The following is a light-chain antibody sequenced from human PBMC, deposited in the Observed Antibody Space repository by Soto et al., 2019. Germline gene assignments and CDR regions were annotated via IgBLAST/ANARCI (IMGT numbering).Light chain of an antibody. Sequence: QPVLTQSPSASASLGASVKLTCTLSRGHSRNAIAWHQQLPQKGPRYLMKVNNDGSHTKGAGIPDRFSGSSSGAERYLIISSVQSDDEADYYCQTWETGFVIFGVGTKVTVL. V-gene: IGLV4-69*01. J-gene: IGLJ2*01. CDR1: RGHSRNA. CDR2: VNNDGSH. CDR3: QTWETGFVI.